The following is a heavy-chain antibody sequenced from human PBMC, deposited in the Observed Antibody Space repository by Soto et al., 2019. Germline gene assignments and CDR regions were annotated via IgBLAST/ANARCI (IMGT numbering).Heavy chain of an antibody. CDR3: ARRSLDDYGDYDPGYFDL. J-gene: IGHJ2*01. CDR1: GFTFSSYG. Sequence: QVQLVESGGGVVQPGRSLRLSCAASGFTFSSYGMHWVRQAPGKGLEWVAVIWYDGSNKYYADSVKGRFTISRDNXKXTXXLQMNSLRAEDTAVYYCARRSLDDYGDYDPGYFDLWGRGTLVTVSS. D-gene: IGHD4-17*01. V-gene: IGHV3-33*01. CDR2: IWYDGSNK.